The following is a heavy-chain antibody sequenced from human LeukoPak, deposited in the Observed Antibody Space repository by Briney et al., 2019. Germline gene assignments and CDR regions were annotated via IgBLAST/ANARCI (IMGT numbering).Heavy chain of an antibody. V-gene: IGHV3-53*01. CDR1: GFTVSINY. CDR3: ARLHGSGSFFDY. D-gene: IGHD3-10*01. Sequence: GGSLRLSCAASGFTVSINYMSWVRQAPGKGLEWVSVIYSGGSTYYADSVKGRFTISRDNSKNTLHLQMNSLRAEDTAVYYCARLHGSGSFFDYWGQGTLVTVSS. J-gene: IGHJ4*02. CDR2: IYSGGST.